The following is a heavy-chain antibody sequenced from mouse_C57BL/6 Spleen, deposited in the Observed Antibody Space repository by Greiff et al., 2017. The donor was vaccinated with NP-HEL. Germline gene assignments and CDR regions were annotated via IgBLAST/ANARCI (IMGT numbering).Heavy chain of an antibody. CDR2: IDPSDSET. D-gene: IGHD2-3*01. CDR1: GYTFTSYW. CDR3: ARAGDGLYFDY. V-gene: IGHV1-52*01. J-gene: IGHJ2*01. Sequence: QVQLQQPGAELVRPGSSVKLSCKASGYTFTSYWMHWVKQRPIQGLEWIGNIDPSDSETHYNQKFKDKATLTVDKSSSTAYMQLSSLTSEDSAVYYCARAGDGLYFDYWGQGTTLTVSS.